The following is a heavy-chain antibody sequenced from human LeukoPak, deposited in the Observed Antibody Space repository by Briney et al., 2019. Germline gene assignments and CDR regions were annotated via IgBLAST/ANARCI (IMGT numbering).Heavy chain of an antibody. J-gene: IGHJ4*02. CDR2: IRYDGKTE. D-gene: IGHD2-21*01. CDR3: AKDLNTVVMQYFDS. CDR1: GFPFSSYG. Sequence: GGSLRLSCTGSGFPFSSYGMHWVRQTPGRGLEWVAFIRYDGKTEYYADSVKGRFTIAREDSHNTVHLHMKDLRPDDAAVYFCAKDLNTVVMQYFDSWGKGTLVSVSS. V-gene: IGHV3-30*02.